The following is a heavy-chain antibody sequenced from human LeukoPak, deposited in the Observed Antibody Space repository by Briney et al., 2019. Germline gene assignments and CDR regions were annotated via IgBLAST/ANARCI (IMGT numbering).Heavy chain of an antibody. D-gene: IGHD3-22*01. CDR1: GGSISSYY. Sequence: SETLSLTCTVSGGSISSYYWSWIRQPPGKGPEWIGYIYYSGSTNYNPSLKSRGTISVDTSKNQFSLKLSSVTAADTAVYYCARGGWLFPSDAFDIWGQGTMVTVSS. CDR2: IYYSGST. J-gene: IGHJ3*02. CDR3: ARGGWLFPSDAFDI. V-gene: IGHV4-59*01.